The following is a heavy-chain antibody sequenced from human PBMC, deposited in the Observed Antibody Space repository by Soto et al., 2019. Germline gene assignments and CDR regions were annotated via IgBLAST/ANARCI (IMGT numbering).Heavy chain of an antibody. J-gene: IGHJ5*02. CDR1: GGSFNGFY. D-gene: IGHD3-10*01. V-gene: IGHV4-34*01. CDR3: ARFRLGPIVRGVNSVYP. Sequence: SETLSLTCAVYGGSFNGFYWSWIRQPPGKGLEWIGEINPSGSTNYNPSLKSRVTLSVDTSKNLFSLKLSSVTAADTALYYCARFRLGPIVRGVNSVYPSGQGTLVTVSS. CDR2: INPSGST.